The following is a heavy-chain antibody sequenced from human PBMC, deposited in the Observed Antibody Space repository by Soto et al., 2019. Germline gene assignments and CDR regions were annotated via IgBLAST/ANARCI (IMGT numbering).Heavy chain of an antibody. D-gene: IGHD2-2*01. Sequence: QVQLQQWGAGLLKPSETLSLTYAVYGGSFSGYYWSWIRQPPGKGLEWIGEINHSGSTNYNPSLKSRVTISVDTSKNQFSLKLSSVTAADTAVYYCARGYCSSTSCYPDFTDGGDPWGQGTLVTVSS. J-gene: IGHJ5*02. CDR1: GGSFSGYY. CDR2: INHSGST. V-gene: IGHV4-34*01. CDR3: ARGYCSSTSCYPDFTDGGDP.